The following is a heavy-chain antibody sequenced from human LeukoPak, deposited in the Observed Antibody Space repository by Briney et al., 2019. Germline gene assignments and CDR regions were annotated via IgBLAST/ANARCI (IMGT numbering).Heavy chain of an antibody. D-gene: IGHD2-2*01. Sequence: ASVKVSCKASGYTFTVYHMHWVRLAPGQGLEWMGRITPNSGDTDSAQKFQGRVTMTRDTSISTAYMELSRLRSDDTAVYYCARDYCSSTSCLFDYWGQGTLVTVSS. V-gene: IGHV1-2*06. CDR3: ARDYCSSTSCLFDY. CDR2: ITPNSGDT. CDR1: GYTFTVYH. J-gene: IGHJ4*02.